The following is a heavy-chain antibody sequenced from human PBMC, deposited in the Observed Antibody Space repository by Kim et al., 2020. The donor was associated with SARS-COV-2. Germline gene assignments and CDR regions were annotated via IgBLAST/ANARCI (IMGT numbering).Heavy chain of an antibody. Sequence: SETLSLTCAVYGGSFSGYYWSWIRQPPGKGLEWIGEINHSGSTNYNPSLKSRVTISVDTSKNQFSLKLSSVTAADTAVYYCASGPRGYYDILTGYYFAWGQGTLVTVSS. CDR2: INHSGST. D-gene: IGHD3-9*01. V-gene: IGHV4-34*01. J-gene: IGHJ4*02. CDR3: ASGPRGYYDILTGYYFA. CDR1: GGSFSGYY.